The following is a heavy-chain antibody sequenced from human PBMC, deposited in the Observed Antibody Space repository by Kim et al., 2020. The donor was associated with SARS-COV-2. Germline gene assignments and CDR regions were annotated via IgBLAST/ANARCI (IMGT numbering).Heavy chain of an antibody. CDR3: AKSGRGYDLAYYFDY. Sequence: GGSLRLSCAASGFTFDDYAMHWVRQAPGKGLEWVSGISWNSGNIGYAYSVKGRFTISRDSAKNSLYLQMNSLRTEDTALYYCAKSGRGYDLAYYFDYWGQGTLLTVSS. V-gene: IGHV3-9*01. J-gene: IGHJ4*02. CDR2: ISWNSGNI. D-gene: IGHD5-12*01. CDR1: GFTFDDYA.